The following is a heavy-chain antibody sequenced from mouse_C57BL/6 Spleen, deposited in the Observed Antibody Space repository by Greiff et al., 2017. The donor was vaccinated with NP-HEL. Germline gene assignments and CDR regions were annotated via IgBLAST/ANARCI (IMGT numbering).Heavy chain of an antibody. CDR3: AGGNYEHFDV. J-gene: IGHJ1*03. V-gene: IGHV1-69*01. Sequence: QVQLQQPGAELVMPGASVKLSCKASGYTFTSYWMHWVKQRPGQGLEWIGEIDPSDSYTNYNQKFKGKSTLTVDKSSSTAYMQLSSLTSEDSAVYYCAGGNYEHFDVWGTGTTVTVSS. CDR1: GYTFTSYW. CDR2: IDPSDSYT. D-gene: IGHD2-1*01.